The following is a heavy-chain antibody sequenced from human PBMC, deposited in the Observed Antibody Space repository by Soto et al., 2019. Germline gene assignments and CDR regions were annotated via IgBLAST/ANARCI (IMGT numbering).Heavy chain of an antibody. D-gene: IGHD1-26*01. CDR3: ARRWGPTFDF. CDR1: GGSIGGYY. Sequence: PSETLSLTCTVPGGSIGGYYGRWIRQPPGKGLEWIGYIYYSGSTNYNPSLKSRVTISVDTSKNQFSLKLSSVTAADTAVYYCARRWGPTFDFWGQGTLVTVSS. J-gene: IGHJ4*02. V-gene: IGHV4-59*01. CDR2: IYYSGST.